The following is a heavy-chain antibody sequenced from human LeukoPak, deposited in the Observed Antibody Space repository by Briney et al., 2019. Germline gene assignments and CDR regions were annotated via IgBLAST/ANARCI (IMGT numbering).Heavy chain of an antibody. Sequence: KTGGSLRLSCAASGFTFSSYSMNWVRQAPGKGMEWVSFISSSSSTIYYADSVKGRFTLSRDNAKNSLYLQMNSLRDEDTAVYYCARETSGWYPYYFDYWGQGTLVTVSS. CDR1: GFTFSSYS. V-gene: IGHV3-48*02. J-gene: IGHJ4*02. CDR2: ISSSSSTI. CDR3: ARETSGWYPYYFDY. D-gene: IGHD6-19*01.